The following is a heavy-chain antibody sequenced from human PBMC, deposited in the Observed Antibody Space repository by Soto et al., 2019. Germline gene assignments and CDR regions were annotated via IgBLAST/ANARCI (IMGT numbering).Heavy chain of an antibody. J-gene: IGHJ4*02. CDR1: GGTFSSYA. Sequence: SVKVSCKASGGTFSSYAISWVRQAPGQGLEWMGGIIPIFGTANYAQKFQGRVTITADESTSTAYMELSSLRSEDTAVYYCARVSGTYSSSSEPYYFDYWGQGTLVTVS. CDR3: ARVSGTYSSSSEPYYFDY. V-gene: IGHV1-69*13. CDR2: IIPIFGTA. D-gene: IGHD6-13*01.